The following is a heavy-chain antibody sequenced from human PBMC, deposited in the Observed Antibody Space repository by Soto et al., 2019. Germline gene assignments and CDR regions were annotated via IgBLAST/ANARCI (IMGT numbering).Heavy chain of an antibody. Sequence: PGGSLRLCCAASGFTFRSYAMNWVRQAPGKGLEWVSAISGSAGSTYYTDSVKGRFTISRDTSKNTLYLQMNSLRAEDTAVYYCAKGNFWSKDLVLDICGQATMVT. J-gene: IGHJ3*02. D-gene: IGHD1-7*01. CDR1: GFTFRSYA. CDR3: AKGNFWSKDLVLDI. CDR2: ISGSAGST. V-gene: IGHV3-23*01.